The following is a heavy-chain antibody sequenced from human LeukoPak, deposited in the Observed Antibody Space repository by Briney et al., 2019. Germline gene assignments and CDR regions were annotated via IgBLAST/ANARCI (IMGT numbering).Heavy chain of an antibody. J-gene: IGHJ4*02. Sequence: GASVKVSCKASGYTFTSYYMHWVRQAPGQGLEWMGIINPSGGSTSYAQKFQGRVTMTRDTSTSTVYMELSSLRSEDTAVYYCARALWGQYYYDSSGWGYWGQGTLVTVSS. CDR3: ARALWGQYYYDSSGWGY. CDR2: INPSGGST. V-gene: IGHV1-46*01. D-gene: IGHD3-22*01. CDR1: GYTFTSYY.